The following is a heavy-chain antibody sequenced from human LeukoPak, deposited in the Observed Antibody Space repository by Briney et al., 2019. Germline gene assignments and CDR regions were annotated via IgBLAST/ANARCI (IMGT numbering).Heavy chain of an antibody. J-gene: IGHJ4*02. CDR3: ARAPGGFHGDYSPIGY. CDR2: TSDDGSAK. V-gene: IGHV3-30-3*01. CDR1: GFTFDDYA. Sequence: PGRSLRLSCAASGFTFDDYAMHWVRQAPGKGLQWLALTSDDGSAKYYADSVKGRFTISRDNSQNTLYLQMNSLRAEETAIYYCARAPGGFHGDYSPIGYWGQGTLVTVSS. D-gene: IGHD4-17*01.